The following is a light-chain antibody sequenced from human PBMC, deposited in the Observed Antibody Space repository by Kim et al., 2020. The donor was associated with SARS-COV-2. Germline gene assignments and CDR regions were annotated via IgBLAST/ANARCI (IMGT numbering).Light chain of an antibody. CDR3: QQSYSISWT. CDR2: AAS. J-gene: IGKJ1*01. V-gene: IGKV1-39*01. CDR1: QSISTY. Sequence: DIQMTQSPSSLPAYVGDRVTITCRASQSISTYLNWFQQKPGQPPKLLIYAASNLQRGVPSRFSGSGSGTDFTLTISSLQAEDFASYFCQQSYSISWTFGQGTKVDIK.